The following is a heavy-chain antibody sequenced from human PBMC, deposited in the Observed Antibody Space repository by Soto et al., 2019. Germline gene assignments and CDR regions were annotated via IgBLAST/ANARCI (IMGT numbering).Heavy chain of an antibody. J-gene: IGHJ6*02. Sequence: QVQLVQSGAEVKEPGSSVRVSCKASGGTFDNFIMNWVRQTPGQGLEWMGGIVPMLGTPTYAEKFKGRVTISATGSTSTTYREETSLRSEDTAIYYCARNGTYSSSLSQYSGMDVWGQGTTVTVSS. CDR3: ARNGTYSSSLSQYSGMDV. D-gene: IGHD1-26*01. V-gene: IGHV1-69*01. CDR1: GGTFDNFI. CDR2: IVPMLGTP.